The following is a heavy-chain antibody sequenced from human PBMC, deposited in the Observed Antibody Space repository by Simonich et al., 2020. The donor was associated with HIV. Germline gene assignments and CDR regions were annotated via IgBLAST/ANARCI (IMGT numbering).Heavy chain of an antibody. V-gene: IGHV4-34*01. CDR2: INHSGST. Sequence: QVQLQQWGAGLLKPSETLSLTCAVYGGSFSGYYWSWIRQPPGKGLEWIGEINHSGSTNYNPSLQRRVTISVDTSKNQFSLKLSSVTAADTAVYYCARGFYQRLYYFDYWGQGTLVTVSS. J-gene: IGHJ4*02. D-gene: IGHD2-2*01. CDR1: GGSFSGYY. CDR3: ARGFYQRLYYFDY.